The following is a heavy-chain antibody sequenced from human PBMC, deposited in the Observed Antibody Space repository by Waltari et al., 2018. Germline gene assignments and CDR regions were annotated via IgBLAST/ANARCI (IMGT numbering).Heavy chain of an antibody. CDR2: ISSSGSTI. CDR1: GFTFSSYE. CDR3: ARDTPNFDY. Sequence: EVQLVESGGGLVQPGGSLRLSCAASGFTFSSYEMNWVRQAPGKGLEWVSYISSSGSTIYYADPVKGRFTISRDNAKNSLYLQRNSLRAEDTAVYYCARDTPNFDYWAREPWSPSPQ. V-gene: IGHV3-48*03. J-gene: IGHJ4*02.